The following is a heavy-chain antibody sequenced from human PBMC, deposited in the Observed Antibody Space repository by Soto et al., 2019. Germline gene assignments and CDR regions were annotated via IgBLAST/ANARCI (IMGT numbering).Heavy chain of an antibody. D-gene: IGHD3-22*01. CDR2: IYSSGTT. J-gene: IGHJ4*02. V-gene: IGHV4-30-4*01. CDR1: GVSISSGDDY. CDR3: ARGGGYDY. Sequence: QVRLQESGPGLVKPSQTLSLTCLVSGVSISSGDDYWSWIRQPPGKGLEWIGYIYSSGTTYSNPSLRRRATISADTSKNQSSLKLTSVTAADTAVYYCARGGGYDYWGQGALVTVSS.